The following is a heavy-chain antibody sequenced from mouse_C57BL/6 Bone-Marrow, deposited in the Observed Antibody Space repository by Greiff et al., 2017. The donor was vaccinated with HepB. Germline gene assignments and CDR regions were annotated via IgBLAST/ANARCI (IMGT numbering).Heavy chain of an antibody. J-gene: IGHJ4*01. CDR1: GFTFSDYY. CDR3: ARWDYGRDY. CDR2: ISNGGGST. V-gene: IGHV5-12*01. Sequence: EVQVVESGGGLVQPGGSLKLSCAASGFTFSDYYMYWVRQTPEKRLEWVAYISNGGGSTYYPDTVKGRFTISRDNAKNTLYLQMSRLKSEDTAMYYCARWDYGRDYWGQGTSVTVSS.